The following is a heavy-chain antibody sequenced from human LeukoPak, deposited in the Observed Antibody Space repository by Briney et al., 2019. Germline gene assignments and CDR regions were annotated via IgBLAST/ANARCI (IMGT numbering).Heavy chain of an antibody. D-gene: IGHD2-2*01. CDR2: ISSSGSTI. CDR1: GFTFSYYA. CDR3: AKVWDIVVVPAAIDY. J-gene: IGHJ4*02. Sequence: GGSLRLSCAASGFTFSYYAMNWVRHAPGKGLEWVSYISSSGSTIYYADSVKGRFTISRDNSKNTLYLQMNSLRAEDTAVYYCAKVWDIVVVPAAIDYWGQGTLVTVSS. V-gene: IGHV3-23*01.